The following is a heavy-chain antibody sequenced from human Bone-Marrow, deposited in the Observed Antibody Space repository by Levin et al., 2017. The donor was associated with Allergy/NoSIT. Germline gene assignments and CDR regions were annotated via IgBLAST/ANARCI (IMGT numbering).Heavy chain of an antibody. CDR1: GNTLIDLS. V-gene: IGHV1-24*01. J-gene: IGHJ4*02. D-gene: IGHD6-13*01. CDR3: AKGPDEASAGPFDF. CDR2: FDPEEGET. Sequence: PGESLKISCKVSGNTLIDLSMHWVRQAPGKGPEWMGGFDPEEGETIYAQNFQGRVTMTEDTSTDTAYMELSSLRSDDTAVYYCAKGPDEASAGPFDFWGQGTQVTVSS.